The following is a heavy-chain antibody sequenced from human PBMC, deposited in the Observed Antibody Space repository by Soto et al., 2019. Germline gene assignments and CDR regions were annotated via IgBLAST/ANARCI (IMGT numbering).Heavy chain of an antibody. V-gene: IGHV3-30-3*01. CDR3: ARDQPPVQGSIDY. CDR1: GFTFSSYA. Sequence: PGGSLRLSCAASGFTFSSYAMHWVRQAPGKGLEWVAVISYDGSNKYYADSVKGRFTISRDNSKNTLYLQMNSLRAEDTAVYYCARDQPPVQGSIDYWGQGTLVTVSS. J-gene: IGHJ4*02. CDR2: ISYDGSNK. D-gene: IGHD3-10*01.